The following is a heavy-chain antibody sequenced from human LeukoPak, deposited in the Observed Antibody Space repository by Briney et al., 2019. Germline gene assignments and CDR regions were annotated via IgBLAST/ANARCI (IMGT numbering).Heavy chain of an antibody. CDR3: ARENSGYEGGFDY. J-gene: IGHJ4*02. Sequence: PGGSLRLSCVASGFTFSSYEMSWVRQAPGKGLEWVSYISDVGGTHYADSVKGRFTISRDNAKNSLFLQMNSLRAEDTAVYYCARENSGYEGGFDYWGQGTLVTVPS. V-gene: IGHV3-48*03. CDR1: GFTFSSYE. CDR2: ISDVGGT. D-gene: IGHD5-12*01.